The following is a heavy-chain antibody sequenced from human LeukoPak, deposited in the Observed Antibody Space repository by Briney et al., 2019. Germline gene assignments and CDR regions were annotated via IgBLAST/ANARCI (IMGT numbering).Heavy chain of an antibody. V-gene: IGHV3-21*01. D-gene: IGHD3-16*02. J-gene: IGHJ4*02. CDR3: AREYDYVWGSYRSYYFDY. CDR2: ISSSSSYI. Sequence: GGSLRLSCAASGFTFSSYSMNWVRQAPGKGLEWVSSISSSSSYIYYADSVKGRFTISRENAKNSLYLQMNSLRAEDTAVYYCAREYDYVWGSYRSYYFDYWGQGTLVTVSS. CDR1: GFTFSSYS.